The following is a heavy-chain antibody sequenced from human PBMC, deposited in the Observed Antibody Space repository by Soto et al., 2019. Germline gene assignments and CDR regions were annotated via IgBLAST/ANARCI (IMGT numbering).Heavy chain of an antibody. V-gene: IGHV1-46*01. J-gene: IGHJ6*02. CDR3: ARGAGRITIVRGLIIVAMDI. CDR1: GYTFTSHY. D-gene: IGHD3-10*01. Sequence: ASVKVSCKASGYTFTSHYIHWVRQAPGQGLEWMGTIIPNGSTTYAQKFLGRVTMTTDTTTSTVYMNLNSLRSEDTAVEYCARGAGRITIVRGLIIVAMDIWGQGTTVTVSS. CDR2: IIPNGST.